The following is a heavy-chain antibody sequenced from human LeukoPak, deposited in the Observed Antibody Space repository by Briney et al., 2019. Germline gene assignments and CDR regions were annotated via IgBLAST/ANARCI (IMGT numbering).Heavy chain of an antibody. CDR1: GFTFSSYS. CDR3: ARDQTTVTTVDAFDI. D-gene: IGHD4-17*01. V-gene: IGHV3-48*01. Sequence: GGSLRLSCAASGFTFSSYSMNWVRQAPGKGLEWVSYISSSSSTIYYADSVKGRFTISGDNAKNSLYLQMNSLRAEDTAVYYCARDQTTVTTVDAFDIWGQGTMVTVSS. CDR2: ISSSSSTI. J-gene: IGHJ3*02.